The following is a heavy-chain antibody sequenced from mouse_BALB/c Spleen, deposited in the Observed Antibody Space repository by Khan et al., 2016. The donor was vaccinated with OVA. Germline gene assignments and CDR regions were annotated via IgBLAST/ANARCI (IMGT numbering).Heavy chain of an antibody. J-gene: IGHJ3*01. CDR1: GYSFTGYT. CDR3: VRSASYGDYVEAWFAY. D-gene: IGHD2-13*01. V-gene: IGHV1-37*01. CDR2: INPYNGGT. Sequence: EVQLVESGPELVKPGASMKMSCKASGYSFTGYTMNWVKQSHVKNLEWIGLINPYNGGTAYNQKFRGKATLTVDKASNPAYMELLSLTSEDSAVYYCVRSASYGDYVEAWFAYWGQGTLVTVSA.